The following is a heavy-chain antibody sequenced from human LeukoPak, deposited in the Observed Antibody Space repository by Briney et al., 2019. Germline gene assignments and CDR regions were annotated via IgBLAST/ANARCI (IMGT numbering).Heavy chain of an antibody. Sequence: GGSLRLSCAASGFTFSSCGMHWVRQAPGKGLEWVAVIWYDGSNKYYADSVKGRFTISRDNSKNTLYLQMNSLRAEDTAVYYCAREKGYYGSGSYYDYWGQGTLVTVSS. CDR1: GFTFSSCG. V-gene: IGHV3-33*01. J-gene: IGHJ4*02. CDR2: IWYDGSNK. CDR3: AREKGYYGSGSYYDY. D-gene: IGHD3-10*01.